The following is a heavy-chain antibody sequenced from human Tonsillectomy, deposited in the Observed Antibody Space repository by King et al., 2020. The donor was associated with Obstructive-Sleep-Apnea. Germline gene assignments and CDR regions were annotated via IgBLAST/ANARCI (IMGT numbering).Heavy chain of an antibody. CDR2: ISASGGST. D-gene: IGHD3-16*01. CDR3: ARDWGGSGSGGFDY. J-gene: IGHJ4*02. CDR1: GYIFSNYY. Sequence: VQLVESGAEVKKPGASVKVSCKASGYIFSNYYMHWVRQAPGQGLEWMGVISASGGSTNYAQKFQGRVTMTRDTSTSTVYMELNSLGSEDTAVYYCARDWGGSGSGGFDYWGQGTLVTVSS. V-gene: IGHV1-46*01.